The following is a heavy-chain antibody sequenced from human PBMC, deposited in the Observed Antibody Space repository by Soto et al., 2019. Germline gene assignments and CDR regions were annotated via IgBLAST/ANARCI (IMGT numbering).Heavy chain of an antibody. J-gene: IGHJ6*03. CDR2: MSYDGSKK. Sequence: QVQLVESGGGVVQPGRSLRLSCVGSGFSFSSYDMNWVRQAPGTGLEWVALMSYDGSKKYYGDSVRGRVTISRDNSKNTLYLQMDHLRPEYTAIYYCAKDLKPGSRWSLGGVEHCMDVWGRGTTVSVSS. V-gene: IGHV3-30*18. CDR1: GFSFSSYD. CDR3: AKDLKPGSRWSLGGVEHCMDV. D-gene: IGHD3-16*01.